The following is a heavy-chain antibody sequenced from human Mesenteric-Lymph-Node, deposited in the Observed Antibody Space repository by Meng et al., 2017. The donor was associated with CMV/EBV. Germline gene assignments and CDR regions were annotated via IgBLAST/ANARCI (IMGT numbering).Heavy chain of an antibody. CDR3: AREGCSSTSCYAMDV. CDR1: GFTFSSYA. V-gene: IGHV3-74*01. CDR2: INSDGSST. D-gene: IGHD2-2*01. Sequence: GESLKISCAASGFTFSSYAMSWVRQAPGKGLVWVSRINSDGSSTSYADSVKGRFTISRDNAKNTLYLQMNSLRAEDTAVYYCAREGCSSTSCYAMDVWGQGTTVTVSS. J-gene: IGHJ6*02.